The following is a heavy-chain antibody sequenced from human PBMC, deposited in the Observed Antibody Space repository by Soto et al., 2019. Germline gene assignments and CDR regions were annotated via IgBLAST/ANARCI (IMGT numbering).Heavy chain of an antibody. J-gene: IGHJ4*02. V-gene: IGHV3-30-3*01. CDR3: ARDRDYYDRSGHYQDFDY. Sequence: QVQLVESGGGVVQPGRSLRLSCAASGFTFSTYAMHWVRQAPGKGLEWVAVISYDGTNKYYVDSVKGRFTISRDNSKNTVYLQMNSLRTEDTAMYYCARDRDYYDRSGHYQDFDYWGQGTLVTVSS. D-gene: IGHD3-22*01. CDR1: GFTFSTYA. CDR2: ISYDGTNK.